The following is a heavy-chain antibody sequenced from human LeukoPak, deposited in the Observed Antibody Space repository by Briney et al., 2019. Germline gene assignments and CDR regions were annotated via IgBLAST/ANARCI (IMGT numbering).Heavy chain of an antibody. Sequence: ASVKVSCKASGYTLTSYGISWVRQAPGQGPEWMGWISAYNGNTNYAQKLQGRVTMTTDTSTSTAYMELRSLRSDDTAVYYCARDRRIAVAGIYYFDYWGQGTLVTVSS. D-gene: IGHD6-19*01. V-gene: IGHV1-18*01. CDR1: GYTLTSYG. CDR2: ISAYNGNT. CDR3: ARDRRIAVAGIYYFDY. J-gene: IGHJ4*02.